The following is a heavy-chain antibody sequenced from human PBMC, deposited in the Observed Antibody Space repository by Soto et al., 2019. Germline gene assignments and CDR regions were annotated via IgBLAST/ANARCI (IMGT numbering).Heavy chain of an antibody. CDR2: ISGSGGST. J-gene: IGHJ6*02. V-gene: IGHV3-23*01. CDR3: AKFRSYYYFHDGMEV. Sequence: PGGSLRLSCAASGFTFSSYSMSWVRQAPGKGLEWVSAISGSGGSTYYADSVKGRFTISRDNSKNTLYLQMNSLRAEDTAVYYCAKFRSYYYFHDGMEVWGQGNTVNVSS. CDR1: GFTFSSYS.